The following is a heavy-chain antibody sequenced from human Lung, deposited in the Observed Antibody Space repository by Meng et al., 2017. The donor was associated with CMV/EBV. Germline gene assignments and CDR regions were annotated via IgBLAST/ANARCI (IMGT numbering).Heavy chain of an antibody. V-gene: IGHV1-2*02. CDR2: INTKSGDT. J-gene: IGHJ3*02. CDR3: AREQAGDYGSGQDAFDI. D-gene: IGHD3-10*01. CDR1: SFTFTGYY. Sequence: ASVKVSCXXXSFTFTGYYIHWVRQAPGQGLEWMGWINTKSGDTNYAQKFQGRVSMTRDTSITTGYMELRSLRSDDTAVYYCAREQAGDYGSGQDAFDIWGQGTMVTVSS.